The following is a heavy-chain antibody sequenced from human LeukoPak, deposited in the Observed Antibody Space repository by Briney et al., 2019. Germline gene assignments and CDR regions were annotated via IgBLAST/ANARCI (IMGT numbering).Heavy chain of an antibody. D-gene: IGHD2-2*01. V-gene: IGHV3-15*07. CDR3: LMTYCSSASCPTN. J-gene: IGHJ4*02. CDR2: INRKVDAGTI. Sequence: GGSLRLSCAASGVTLSDAWMNWVRQAPGKGLEWVSRINRKVDAGTIDYAAPVKGRFIISSDDSKSTLHLQMSSLKTEDTAVYYCLMTYCSSASCPTNWGQGTLVTVSS. CDR1: GVTLSDAW.